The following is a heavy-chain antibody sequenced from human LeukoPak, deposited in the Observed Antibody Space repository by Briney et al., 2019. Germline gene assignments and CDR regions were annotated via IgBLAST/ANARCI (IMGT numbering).Heavy chain of an antibody. CDR3: GSGYSYGYSYYYYGMDV. V-gene: IGHV4-4*02. J-gene: IGHJ6*02. D-gene: IGHD5-18*01. Sequence: PSGTLSLTCAVSGGSISSSNWWSWVRQPPGKGLEWIGEIYHSGSTNYNPSLKSRVTISVDKSKNQFSLKLSSVTAADTAVYYCGSGYSYGYSYYYYGMDVWGQGTTVTVSS. CDR1: GGSISSSNW. CDR2: IYHSGST.